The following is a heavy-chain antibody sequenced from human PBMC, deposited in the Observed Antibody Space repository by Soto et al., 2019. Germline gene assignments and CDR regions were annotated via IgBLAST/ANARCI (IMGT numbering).Heavy chain of an antibody. Sequence: EASVKVSCKASGYRFTSYGIGWVRQAPGQGLEWMGWINAYNGNTNYAQNLQGRVTLTTDTSTSTAYMELRSLRSNDTAVYYCAMVDVYVTPSPQDVRGQGTTVTVSS. CDR3: AMVDVYVTPSPQDV. V-gene: IGHV1-18*01. CDR1: GYRFTSYG. CDR2: INAYNGNT. J-gene: IGHJ6*02. D-gene: IGHD3-16*01.